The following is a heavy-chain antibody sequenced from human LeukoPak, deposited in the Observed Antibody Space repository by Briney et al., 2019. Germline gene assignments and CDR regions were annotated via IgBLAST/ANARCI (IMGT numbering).Heavy chain of an antibody. Sequence: GSLRLSCAASGFTFSRYAMSWVRQAPGEGLEWVSAISGSGGSTYYADSVKGRFTISRDNSKNTLYLQMNSLRAEDTAVYYCAKARRGGRRSYSSSSFDYWGQGTLVTVSS. V-gene: IGHV3-23*01. D-gene: IGHD6-6*01. J-gene: IGHJ4*02. CDR2: ISGSGGST. CDR3: AKARRGGRRSYSSSSFDY. CDR1: GFTFSRYA.